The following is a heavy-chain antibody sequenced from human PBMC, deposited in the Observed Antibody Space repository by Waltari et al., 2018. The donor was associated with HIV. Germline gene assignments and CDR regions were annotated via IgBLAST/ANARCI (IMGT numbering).Heavy chain of an antibody. CDR2: INQDGSIK. CDR1: RITFSNYW. D-gene: IGHD3-9*01. Sequence: EVQLVESGGDLVQPGGSLRLSCISSRITFSNYWMNWVRQAPGKGLEWVANINQDGSIKFYVDSVKGRFTISRDNAENTLFLQMNSLRREDTAVYFCARGLEYYNTAPVVDLWGQGTLVTVSS. V-gene: IGHV3-7*01. CDR3: ARGLEYYNTAPVVDL. J-gene: IGHJ5*02.